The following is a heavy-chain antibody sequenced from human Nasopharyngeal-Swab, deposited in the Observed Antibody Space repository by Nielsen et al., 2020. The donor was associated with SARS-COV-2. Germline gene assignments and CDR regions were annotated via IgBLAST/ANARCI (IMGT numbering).Heavy chain of an antibody. J-gene: IGHJ4*02. Sequence: VRQMPGKGLEWVGRIRSKANSYATAYAASVKGRFTISRDNSKNTLYLQMNSLRAEDTAVYYCAKDRITMIVEPDYWGQGTLVTVSS. CDR3: AKDRITMIVEPDY. V-gene: IGHV3-73*01. CDR2: IRSKANSYAT. D-gene: IGHD3-22*01.